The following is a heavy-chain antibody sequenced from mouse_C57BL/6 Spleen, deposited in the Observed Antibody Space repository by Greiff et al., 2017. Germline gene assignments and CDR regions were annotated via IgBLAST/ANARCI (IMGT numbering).Heavy chain of an antibody. D-gene: IGHD2-1*01. J-gene: IGHJ2*01. CDR3: ARDGNLDY. Sequence: QVQLKQPGAELVMPGASVKLSCKASGYTFTSYWMHWVKQRPGQGLEWIGEIDPSDSYTNYNQKFKGKSTLTVDKSSSTAYMQLSSLTSEDSAVYYCARDGNLDYWGQGTTLTVSS. CDR1: GYTFTSYW. V-gene: IGHV1-69*01. CDR2: IDPSDSYT.